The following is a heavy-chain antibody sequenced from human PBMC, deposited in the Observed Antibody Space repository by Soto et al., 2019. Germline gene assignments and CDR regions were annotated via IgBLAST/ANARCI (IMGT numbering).Heavy chain of an antibody. J-gene: IGHJ6*02. CDR2: IIPIFGTA. CDR3: ARADETEKARGHYYYYGMDV. CDR1: GGTFSSYA. V-gene: IGHV1-69*13. Sequence: ASVKVSCKASGGTFSSYAISWVRQAPGQGLEWMGGIIPIFGTANYAQKFQGRVTITADESTSTAYMELSSLRSEDTAVYYCARADETEKARGHYYYYGMDVWGQGTTVTVSS.